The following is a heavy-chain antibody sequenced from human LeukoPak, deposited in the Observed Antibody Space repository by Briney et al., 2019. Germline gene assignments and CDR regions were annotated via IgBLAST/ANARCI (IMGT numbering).Heavy chain of an antibody. CDR3: ARVGYDILTGTFDY. CDR1: GFTFSNAW. Sequence: GGSLRLSCAASGFTFSNAWMNWVRQAPGKGLEWVGRIKSKTDGGTTDYAAPVKGRFTISRDDSKNTLYLQMNSLKTEDTAVYYCARVGYDILTGTFDYWGQGTLVTVSS. V-gene: IGHV3-15*01. D-gene: IGHD3-9*01. J-gene: IGHJ4*02. CDR2: IKSKTDGGTT.